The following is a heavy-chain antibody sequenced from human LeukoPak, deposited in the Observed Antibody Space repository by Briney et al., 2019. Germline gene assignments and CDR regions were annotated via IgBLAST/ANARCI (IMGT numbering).Heavy chain of an antibody. J-gene: IGHJ6*03. CDR1: GFTVSSIY. CDR3: ARAQSPYAYYYYYYMDV. CDR2: IFSDGRT. Sequence: GGSLRLSCAVSGFTVSSIYLSWVRQAPGRGLEWVSLIFSDGRTYYADSAKGRFTISRDNSRNTLYLQMNSLRAEDTAVYYCARAQSPYAYYYYYYMDVWGKGTTVTVSS. V-gene: IGHV3-66*02.